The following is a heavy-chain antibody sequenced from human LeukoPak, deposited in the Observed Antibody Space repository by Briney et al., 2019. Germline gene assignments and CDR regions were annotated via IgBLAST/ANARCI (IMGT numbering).Heavy chain of an antibody. CDR2: ISSSSSYI. V-gene: IGHV3-21*04. CDR1: GFTFSSYS. D-gene: IGHD2-15*01. CDR3: AKGEFGGYSRVFFDH. Sequence: GGSLRLSCAASGFTFSSYSMNWVRQAPGKGLEWVSSISSSSSYIYYADSVKGRFTISRDNSKNTLYLQMNSLRAEDTAVYYCAKGEFGGYSRVFFDHWGQGTLVTVSS. J-gene: IGHJ4*02.